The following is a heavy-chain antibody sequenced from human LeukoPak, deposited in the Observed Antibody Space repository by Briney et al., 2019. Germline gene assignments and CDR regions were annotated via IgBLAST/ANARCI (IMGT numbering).Heavy chain of an antibody. Sequence: SETLSLTCAVYGGSFSGYYWSWIRQHPGKGLEWLGYIYYSGSTYYNPSLKSRVTISVDTTKNQFSLELSSVTAADTAVYYCASRTPPALWFGELLSEWYFDLWGRGTLVTVSS. J-gene: IGHJ2*01. CDR1: GGSFSGYY. D-gene: IGHD3-10*01. CDR2: IYYSGST. V-gene: IGHV4-31*11. CDR3: ASRTPPALWFGELLSEWYFDL.